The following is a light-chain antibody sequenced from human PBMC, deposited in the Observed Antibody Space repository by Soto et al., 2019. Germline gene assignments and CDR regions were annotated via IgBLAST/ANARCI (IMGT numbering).Light chain of an antibody. V-gene: IGLV2-8*01. CDR2: EVV. J-gene: IGLJ1*01. CDR3: KSYAGTNTYV. Sequence: QSALTQPPSASGSPGQSVTISCTGTKSGIGVYDFVSWYQHHPGKAPRLIIYEVVQRPSGVPDRFSGSKSGNTASLTVSGLQAADEADYFCKSYAGTNTYVFGSGTNVTV. CDR1: KSGIGVYDF.